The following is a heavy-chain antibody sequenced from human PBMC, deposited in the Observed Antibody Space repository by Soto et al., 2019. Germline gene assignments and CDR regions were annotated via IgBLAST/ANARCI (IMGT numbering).Heavy chain of an antibody. J-gene: IGHJ5*02. CDR2: IYSGGST. V-gene: IGHV3-66*01. CDR3: AREPGLGKLNWFDP. D-gene: IGHD6-6*01. CDR1: GFTVSSNY. Sequence: GGSLRLSCAASGFTVSSNYMSWVRQAPGKGLEWVSVIYSGGSTYYADSVKGRFTISRDNAKNSLYLQMNSLRDEDTAVYYCAREPGLGKLNWFDPWGQGTLVTVSS.